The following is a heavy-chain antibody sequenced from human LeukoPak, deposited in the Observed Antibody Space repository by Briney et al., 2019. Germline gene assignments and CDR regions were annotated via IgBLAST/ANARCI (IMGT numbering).Heavy chain of an antibody. Sequence: GGSLRLSCGASGFTFSSYGVHWVRQAPGKGLEWVAVISYDGSNIYYADSVKGRFTISRDNSKNTLYLQMNSLRAEDTAVYYCARGAYSGSYVDYWGQGTLVTVSS. CDR1: GFTFSSYG. J-gene: IGHJ4*02. CDR2: ISYDGSNI. CDR3: ARGAYSGSYVDY. V-gene: IGHV3-30*03. D-gene: IGHD1-26*01.